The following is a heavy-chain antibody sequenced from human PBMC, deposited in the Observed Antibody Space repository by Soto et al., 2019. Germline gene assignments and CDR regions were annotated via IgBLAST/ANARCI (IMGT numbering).Heavy chain of an antibody. D-gene: IGHD6-6*01. Sequence: GGSLRLSCAGSGCTFSNYAMSGVRQAPGKGREGVSASSSAVNTHYADSVKGRFTISRDNSKNTLSLQMNSLRAEDTAVYYCAKQVRDGTSSPYYFDYWGQGTLVTVSS. CDR2: SSSAVNT. J-gene: IGHJ4*02. CDR3: AKQVRDGTSSPYYFDY. CDR1: GCTFSNYA. V-gene: IGHV3-23*01.